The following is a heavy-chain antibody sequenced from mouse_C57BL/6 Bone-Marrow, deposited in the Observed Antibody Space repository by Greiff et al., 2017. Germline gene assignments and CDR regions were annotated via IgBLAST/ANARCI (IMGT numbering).Heavy chain of an antibody. CDR3: ASVNAWFAY. CDR1: GYTFTSYW. Sequence: QVHVKQSGAELAKPGASVKMSCKASGYTFTSYWMHWVKQRPGQGLEWIGYINPSTGYTEYNQKFKDKATLTADKSSSTAYMQLSSLTSEDSAVYYCASVNAWFAYWGQGTLVTVSA. J-gene: IGHJ3*01. V-gene: IGHV1-7*01. CDR2: INPSTGYT.